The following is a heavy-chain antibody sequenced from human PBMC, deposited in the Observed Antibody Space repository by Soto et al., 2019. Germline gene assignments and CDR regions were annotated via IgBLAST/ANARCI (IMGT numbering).Heavy chain of an antibody. D-gene: IGHD3-22*01. CDR2: LYYDGST. V-gene: IGHV4-59*02. J-gene: IGHJ4*02. Sequence: SETLSLTCTVSGGSVSSDHWSWIRQPPGKGLEWIGYLYYDGSTNYNPSLKSRVTTSIDTSKNQFSLKLSSVTAADTAVYYCARRARDSSGYYYFDYWGQGTLVTVSS. CDR1: GGSVSSDH. CDR3: ARRARDSSGYYYFDY.